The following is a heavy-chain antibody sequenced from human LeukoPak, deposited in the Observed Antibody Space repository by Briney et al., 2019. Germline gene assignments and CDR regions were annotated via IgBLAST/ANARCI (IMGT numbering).Heavy chain of an antibody. Sequence: PSETLSLTCTVSGGSISSSSYYWGWIRQPPGKGLEWIGSIYYSGSTYYNPSLKSRVTISVDTSKNQFSLKLSSVTAADTAVYYCARGLLGATMAFDIWGQGTMVTVSS. CDR1: GGSISSSSYY. J-gene: IGHJ3*02. CDR2: IYYSGST. D-gene: IGHD1-26*01. CDR3: ARGLLGATMAFDI. V-gene: IGHV4-39*07.